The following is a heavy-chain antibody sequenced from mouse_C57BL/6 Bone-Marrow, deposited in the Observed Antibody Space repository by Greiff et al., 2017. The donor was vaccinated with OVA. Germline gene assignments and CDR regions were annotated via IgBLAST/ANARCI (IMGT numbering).Heavy chain of an antibody. V-gene: IGHV2-9-1*01. CDR1: GFSLTSYA. Sequence: QVQLKQSGPGLVAPSQSLSITCTVSGFSLTSYAISWVRQPPGKGLEWLGVIWTGGGTNYNSALKSRLSISKDNSKSQVFLKMNSLQTDDTARYYCARNDDYDVHWYFDVWGTGTTVTVSS. J-gene: IGHJ1*03. D-gene: IGHD2-4*01. CDR3: ARNDDYDVHWYFDV. CDR2: IWTGGGT.